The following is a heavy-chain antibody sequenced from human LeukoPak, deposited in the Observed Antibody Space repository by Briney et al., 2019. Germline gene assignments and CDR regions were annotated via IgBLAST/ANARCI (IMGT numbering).Heavy chain of an antibody. CDR3: ARHSRPVPAAKNWFDP. CDR2: IYYSGST. J-gene: IGHJ5*02. V-gene: IGHV4-59*08. D-gene: IGHD2-2*01. CDR1: GGSISSYY. Sequence: PSETLSLTCIVSGGSISSYYWSWIRQPPGKGLEWIGYIYYSGSTNYSPSLKSRVTISVDTSKNQFSLKLSSVTAADTAVYYCARHSRPVPAAKNWFDPWGQGTLVTVSS.